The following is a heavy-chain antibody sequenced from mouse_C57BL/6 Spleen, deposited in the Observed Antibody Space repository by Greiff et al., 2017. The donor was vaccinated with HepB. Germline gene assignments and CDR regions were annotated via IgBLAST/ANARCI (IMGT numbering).Heavy chain of an antibody. CDR1: GFTFSDFY. CDR2: SRNKANDYTT. V-gene: IGHV7-1*01. CDR3: ANDDGYVYAMDY. Sequence: EVMLVESGGGLVQSGRSLRLSCATSGFTFSDFYMEWVRQAPGKGLEWIAASRNKANDYTTEYSASVKGRFIVSRDTSQSFLYLQMNALRAADTAIYYGANDDGYVYAMDYWGQGTSVTVSS. J-gene: IGHJ4*01.